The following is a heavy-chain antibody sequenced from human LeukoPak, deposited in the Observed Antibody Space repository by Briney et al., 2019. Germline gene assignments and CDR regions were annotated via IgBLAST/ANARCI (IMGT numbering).Heavy chain of an antibody. D-gene: IGHD3-16*01. J-gene: IGHJ4*02. V-gene: IGHV3-30*04. Sequence: GGSLRLSCAASGFTFSSYAMHWVRQAPGKGLEWVAVISYDGSNKYYADSVKGRFTISRDNSKNMLYLQMNSLRAEDTAVYYCARGPGGVFDYWGQGTLVTVSS. CDR2: ISYDGSNK. CDR3: ARGPGGVFDY. CDR1: GFTFSSYA.